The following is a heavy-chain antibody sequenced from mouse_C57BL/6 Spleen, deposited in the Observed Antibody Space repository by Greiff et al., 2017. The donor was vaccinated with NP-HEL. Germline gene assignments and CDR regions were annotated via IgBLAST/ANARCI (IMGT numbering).Heavy chain of an antibody. CDR3: ARDEVGQGFAY. CDR2: ISDGGSYT. V-gene: IGHV5-4*01. J-gene: IGHJ3*01. D-gene: IGHD3-3*01. Sequence: EVQGVESGGGLVKPGGSLKLSCAASGFTFSSYAMSWVRQTPEKRLEWVATISDGGSYTYYPDNVKGRFTISRDNAKNTLYLQMSHLKSEDTAMYYCARDEVGQGFAYWGQGTLVTVSA. CDR1: GFTFSSYA.